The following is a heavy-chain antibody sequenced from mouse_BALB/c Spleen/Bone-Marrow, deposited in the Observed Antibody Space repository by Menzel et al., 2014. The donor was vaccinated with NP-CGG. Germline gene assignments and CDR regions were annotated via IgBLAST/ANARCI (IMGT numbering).Heavy chain of an antibody. V-gene: IGHV2-2*02. CDR3: ARNYEGVGAMDY. Sequence: QVQLKESGPGLVQPSQSLSITCTVSGFSLTNYGIHWVRQSPGKGLEWLGVIWSGGNTNYNAAFISRLSINMDSSKNQVFFKMNSLQASDTAVYYCARNYEGVGAMDYWGQGTSVTVSS. CDR2: IWSGGNT. CDR1: GFSLTNYG. J-gene: IGHJ4*01. D-gene: IGHD1-1*01.